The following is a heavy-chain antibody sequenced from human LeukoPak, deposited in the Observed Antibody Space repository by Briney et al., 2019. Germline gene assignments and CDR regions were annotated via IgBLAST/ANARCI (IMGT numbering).Heavy chain of an antibody. V-gene: IGHV4-59*08. Sequence: PSETLSLTCTVSGGSISSYYWSWIRQPPGKGLEWIGYIYYSGTTSYSPSLKSRVTISVDTSKNQFSLKLSSVTAADTAIYYCARHLPQDAFQIWGQGTMVAVSS. CDR2: IYYSGTT. CDR3: ARHLPQDAFQI. J-gene: IGHJ3*02. CDR1: GGSISSYY.